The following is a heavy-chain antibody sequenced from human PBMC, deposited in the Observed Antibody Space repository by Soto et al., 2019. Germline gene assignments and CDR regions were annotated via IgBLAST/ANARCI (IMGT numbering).Heavy chain of an antibody. D-gene: IGHD6-13*01. CDR1: GFIFPNFG. Sequence: GGSLRLSCEASGFIFPNFGLHWVRQAPGKGLQWLGVVSSDGSRKYYADSVRGRLNISRDNPKNTLYLQLDRLSADDTAVYYCAKSWNLDFSATWYAPDYWGQGTLVTVSS. CDR3: AKSWNLDFSATWYAPDY. CDR2: VSSDGSRK. V-gene: IGHV3-30*18. J-gene: IGHJ4*02.